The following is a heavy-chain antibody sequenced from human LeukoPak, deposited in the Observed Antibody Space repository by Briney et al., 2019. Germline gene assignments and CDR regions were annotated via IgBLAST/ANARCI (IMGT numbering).Heavy chain of an antibody. V-gene: IGHV1-69*04. J-gene: IGHJ4*02. CDR3: AREGKGSSGNYYFDY. Sequence: ASVKVSCKASGGTFYGINWVRQAPGQGLEWMGRIIPSLGITNYAQKFRGRVTITADKSTSTAYMELSSLRSEDTAVYYCAREGKGSSGNYYFDYWGQGTLVTVSS. D-gene: IGHD3-22*01. CDR1: GGTFYG. CDR2: IIPSLGIT.